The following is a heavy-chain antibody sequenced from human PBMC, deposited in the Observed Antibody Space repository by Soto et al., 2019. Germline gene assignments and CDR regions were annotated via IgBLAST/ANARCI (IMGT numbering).Heavy chain of an antibody. CDR1: GGSISSYY. V-gene: IGHV4-59*01. Sequence: QVQLQESGPGLVKPSETLSLTCTVSGGSISSYYWSWIRQPPGKGLEWIGYIYYSGSTNYNPSLKSRVTISVDTSKDQFSLKLSSVTAGDTAVYYCARAYGDYVFDYWGQGTLVTVSS. CDR2: IYYSGST. CDR3: ARAYGDYVFDY. D-gene: IGHD4-17*01. J-gene: IGHJ4*02.